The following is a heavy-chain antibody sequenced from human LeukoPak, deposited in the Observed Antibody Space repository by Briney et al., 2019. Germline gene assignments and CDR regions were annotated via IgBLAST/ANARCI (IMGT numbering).Heavy chain of an antibody. V-gene: IGHV3-23*01. CDR3: AKANSATIDGWYFDL. CDR1: GFTFSNYW. D-gene: IGHD5-24*01. CDR2: ITYSGGTT. Sequence: GGSLRLSCAASGFTFSNYWMSWVRQAPGKGLEWVSAITYSGGTTYYADSVKGRFTISRDNSKNTLYLQMNSLRAEDTAVYYCAKANSATIDGWYFDLWGRGTLVTVSS. J-gene: IGHJ2*01.